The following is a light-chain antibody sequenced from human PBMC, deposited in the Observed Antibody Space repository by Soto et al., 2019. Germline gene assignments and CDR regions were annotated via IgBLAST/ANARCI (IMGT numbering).Light chain of an antibody. CDR1: QYITNSQ. J-gene: IGKJ1*01. V-gene: IGKV1-5*03. Sequence: TQSPGTLSLSPGERATLFCRATQYITNSQLAWYQQKPGKAPKLLIYKASTLKSGVPSRFSGSGSGTEFTLTISSLQPDDFATYYCQHYNSYSEAFGQGTKVELK. CDR3: QHYNSYSEA. CDR2: KAS.